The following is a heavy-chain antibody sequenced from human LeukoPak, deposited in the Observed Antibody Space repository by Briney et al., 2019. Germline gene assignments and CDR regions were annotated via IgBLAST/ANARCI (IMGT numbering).Heavy chain of an antibody. D-gene: IGHD5-24*01. CDR3: TRPPQAVEMAPSAALDY. Sequence: ASVKVSCKASGGTFSSYAISWVRQAPGQGLEWMGGIIPIFGTANYAQKFQGRVTITADESTSTAYMELSSLRSEDTAVYYCTRPPQAVEMAPSAALDYWGQGTLVTVSS. V-gene: IGHV1-69*13. CDR2: IIPIFGTA. CDR1: GGTFSSYA. J-gene: IGHJ4*02.